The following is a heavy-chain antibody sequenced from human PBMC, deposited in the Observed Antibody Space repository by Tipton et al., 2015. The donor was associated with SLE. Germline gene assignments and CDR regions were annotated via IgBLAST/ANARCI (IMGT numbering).Heavy chain of an antibody. D-gene: IGHD3-16*01. CDR1: GYTFTSYG. CDR3: ASLGPSVTPLDY. J-gene: IGHJ4*02. V-gene: IGHV1-69*09. CDR2: IIPILGIA. Sequence: QLVQSGAEVKKPGASVKVSCKPSGYTFTSYGISWVRQAPGQGLEWMGRIIPILGIANYAQKFQGRVTITADKSTSTAYMELSSLRSEDTAVYYCASLGPSVTPLDYWGQGTLVTVSS.